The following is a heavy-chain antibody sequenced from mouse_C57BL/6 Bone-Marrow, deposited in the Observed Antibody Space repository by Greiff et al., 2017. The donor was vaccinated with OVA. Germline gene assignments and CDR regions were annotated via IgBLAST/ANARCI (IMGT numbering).Heavy chain of an antibody. CDR2: FYPGSGSI. CDR3: ARHGIYYYGNHWYFDV. J-gene: IGHJ1*03. CDR1: GYTFTEYT. D-gene: IGHD1-1*01. Sequence: VKLMESGAELVKPGASVKLSCKASGYTFTEYTIHWVKQRSGQGLEWIGWFYPGSGSIKYNEKFKDKATLTADKSSSTVYMELSRLTSEDSAVYFCARHGIYYYGNHWYFDVWGTGTTVTVSS. V-gene: IGHV1-62-2*01.